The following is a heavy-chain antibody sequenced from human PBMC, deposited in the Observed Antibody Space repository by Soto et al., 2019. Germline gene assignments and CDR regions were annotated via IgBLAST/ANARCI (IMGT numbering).Heavy chain of an antibody. J-gene: IGHJ4*02. D-gene: IGHD1-1*01. Sequence: GGSLRLSCAATGFTFSVYAVSWVRQAPGKGLEWVSEISASGDNTYYAGSVKGRFTISRDNSKNTLYLKMNSLRAEDTAVYYCEREEFYNWHDVLKSRPFDYWGQGTLVTVSS. CDR3: EREEFYNWHDVLKSRPFDY. V-gene: IGHV3-23*01. CDR1: GFTFSVYA. CDR2: ISASGDNT.